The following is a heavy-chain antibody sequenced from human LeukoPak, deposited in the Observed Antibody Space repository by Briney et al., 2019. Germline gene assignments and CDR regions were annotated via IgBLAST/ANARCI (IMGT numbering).Heavy chain of an antibody. CDR3: ARLSDTANTYDY. CDR1: GGSISSGGYY. V-gene: IGHV4-30-2*01. J-gene: IGHJ4*02. CDR2: IYHSGST. Sequence: PSETLSLTCTVSGGSISSGGYYWSWIRQPPGKGLEWIGYIYHSGSTNYNPSLKSRVTISVDRSKNQFSLKLSSVTAADTAVYYCARLSDTANTYDYWGQGTLVTVSS. D-gene: IGHD5-18*01.